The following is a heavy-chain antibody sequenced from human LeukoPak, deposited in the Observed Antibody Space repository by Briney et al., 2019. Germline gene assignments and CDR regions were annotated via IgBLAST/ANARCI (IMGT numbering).Heavy chain of an antibody. CDR1: GFTFSSYA. V-gene: IGHV3-23*01. Sequence: GGSLRLSCAASGFTFSSYAMSWVRQAPGKGLEWVSAISGSGGSTYYADSVKGRFTASRHDSKNTLDLQMNGLRADDTAVYYCLRQGVGDPPRWGQGTLVTVSS. J-gene: IGHJ4*02. CDR2: ISGSGGST. CDR3: LRQGVGDPPR. D-gene: IGHD3-16*01.